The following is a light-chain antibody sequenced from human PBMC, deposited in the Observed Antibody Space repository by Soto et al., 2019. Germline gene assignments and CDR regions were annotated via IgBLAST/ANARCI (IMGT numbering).Light chain of an antibody. CDR3: QQYYSTPRT. CDR2: WAS. V-gene: IGKV4-1*01. CDR1: RSVLYSSNNKNY. Sequence: DIVMTQSPDSLAVSLAERATINCKSSRSVLYSSNNKNYLAWYQQKPGQPPKLLIYWASTRESGVPDRFSGSGSGTDFTLTISSLQAEDVAVYYCQQYYSTPRTFGQGTKVDIK. J-gene: IGKJ1*01.